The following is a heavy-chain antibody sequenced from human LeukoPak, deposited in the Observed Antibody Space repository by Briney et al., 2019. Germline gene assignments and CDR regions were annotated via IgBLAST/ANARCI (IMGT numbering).Heavy chain of an antibody. J-gene: IGHJ4*02. CDR2: ISSSSSYI. CDR3: ARGGGWYADY. D-gene: IGHD6-19*01. CDR1: GFTFSNYG. Sequence: PGGSLRLSCATSGFTFSNYGMNWVRQAPGKGLEWVSSISSSSSYIYYADSVKGRFTISRDNAKNSLYLQMNSLRAEDTAVYYCARGGGWYADYWGQGTLVTVSS. V-gene: IGHV3-21*01.